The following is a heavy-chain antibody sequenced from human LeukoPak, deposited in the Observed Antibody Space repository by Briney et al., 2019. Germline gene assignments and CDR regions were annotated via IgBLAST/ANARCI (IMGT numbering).Heavy chain of an antibody. CDR2: ISAYNGNT. D-gene: IGHD3-10*01. CDR1: GYTFTSYG. CDR3: ARGRGPLGFGELWDAFDI. Sequence: ASVKVSCKASGYTFTSYGISWVRQAPGQGLEWMGWISAYNGNTNYAQKLQGRVTMTTDTSTSTAYMELRSLRSDDTAVYYCARGRGPLGFGELWDAFDIWGQGTMVTVSS. J-gene: IGHJ3*02. V-gene: IGHV1-18*01.